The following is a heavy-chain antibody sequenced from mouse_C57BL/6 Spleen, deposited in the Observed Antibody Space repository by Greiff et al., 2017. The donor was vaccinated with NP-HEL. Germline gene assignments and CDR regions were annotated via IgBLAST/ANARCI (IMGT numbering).Heavy chain of an antibody. Sequence: QVHVQQSGAELVRPGASVKLSCKASGYTFTDYYINWVKQRPGQGLEWIARIYPGSGNTYYNEKVKGKVKLTAAKSSFTAYMQLSSLTSEDSAVYFCARGLRLPVMDYWGQGTSVTVSS. CDR2: IYPGSGNT. V-gene: IGHV1-76*01. CDR3: ARGLRLPVMDY. J-gene: IGHJ4*01. D-gene: IGHD3-2*02. CDR1: GYTFTDYY.